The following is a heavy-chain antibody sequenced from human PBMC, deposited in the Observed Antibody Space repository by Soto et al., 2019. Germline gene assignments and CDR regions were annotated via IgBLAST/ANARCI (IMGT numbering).Heavy chain of an antibody. J-gene: IGHJ4*02. CDR1: GFTVSSNY. Sequence: GGSLRLSCAASGFTVSSNYMNWVRQAPGKGLEWVSVIYSGGNTYYADSVKGRFTMSRHNSNNTLYLQMNSLRPEDTAMYYCARALDYWGQGTLVTVSS. CDR3: ARALDY. CDR2: IYSGGNT. V-gene: IGHV3-53*04.